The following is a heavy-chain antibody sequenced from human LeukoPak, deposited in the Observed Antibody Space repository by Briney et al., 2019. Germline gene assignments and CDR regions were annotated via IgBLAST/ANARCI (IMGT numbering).Heavy chain of an antibody. V-gene: IGHV3-11*06. D-gene: IGHD1-26*01. CDR3: IRKSGLGGWS. J-gene: IGHJ4*02. CDR1: GFTFNNYY. Sequence: GGSLTLPYADSGFTFNNYYMSWIRQAPGKGLEWLSYISSSSSDTNYADSVKGRFTISRDNAKRSLYLQMNSLRAEDTAVYYCIRKSGLGGWSWGQGSVVSVSS. CDR2: ISSSSSDT.